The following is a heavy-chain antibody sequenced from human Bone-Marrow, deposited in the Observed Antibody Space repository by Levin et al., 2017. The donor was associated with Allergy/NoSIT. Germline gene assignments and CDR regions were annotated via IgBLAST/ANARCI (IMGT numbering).Heavy chain of an antibody. J-gene: IGHJ4*02. CDR3: ARGCFEYWGGRTNYFGY. V-gene: IGHV4-30-4*01. CDR1: GASINRGNYI. Sequence: SETLSLTCTVSGASINRGNYIWSWIRQAPGPGLEWIVNVHSSGNTDYTPSLKRRLLISRDTSKNVFSLKLTSVNAADTAVYYYARGCFEYWGGRTNYFGYWGQGSLITVST. D-gene: IGHD2-21*01. CDR2: VHSSGNT.